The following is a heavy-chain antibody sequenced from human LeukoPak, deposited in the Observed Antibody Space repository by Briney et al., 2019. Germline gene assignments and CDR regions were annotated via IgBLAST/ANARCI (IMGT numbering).Heavy chain of an antibody. Sequence: PGGSLSLSCTASGFTFSNYWMNWVRQAPGEGLVWVSRIYSDGTSTSYADSLKGRFIISRDNATNTLYLQMNSLVAEDTAVYYCARGHTVPRFCDYWGQGTLVTVSS. CDR1: GFTFSNYW. CDR2: IYSDGTST. CDR3: ARGHTVPRFCDY. D-gene: IGHD3-3*01. J-gene: IGHJ4*02. V-gene: IGHV3-74*01.